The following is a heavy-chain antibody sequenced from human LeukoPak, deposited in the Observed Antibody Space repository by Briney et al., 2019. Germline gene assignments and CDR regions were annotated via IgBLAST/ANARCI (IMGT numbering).Heavy chain of an antibody. D-gene: IGHD5-24*01. CDR1: GFTFSNAW. Sequence: GSLRLSCAASGFTFSNAWMSWVRQPPGKGLEWIASIYYSGSPYYNPSLKSRVTISVDTSKNQFSLKLTSVTAADTAVYYCARLYLPATRFDYWGQGTLVTVSS. CDR3: ARLYLPATRFDY. CDR2: IYYSGSP. J-gene: IGHJ4*02. V-gene: IGHV4-38-2*01.